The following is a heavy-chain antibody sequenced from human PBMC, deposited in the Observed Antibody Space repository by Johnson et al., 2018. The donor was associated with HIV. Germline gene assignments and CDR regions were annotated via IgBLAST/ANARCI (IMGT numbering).Heavy chain of an antibody. Sequence: QVQLVESGGGVVQPGRSLRLSCAASGFTFSDYYMSWIRQAPGKGLEWVSYISSSGSTIYYTDSVKGRFTISRDNSKNTLYLQMNSLRAEDTAVYYCARDGQVYYNFWISSLAFDIWGQGTMVTVSS. CDR1: GFTFSDYY. J-gene: IGHJ3*02. V-gene: IGHV3-11*04. D-gene: IGHD3-3*01. CDR2: ISSSGSTI. CDR3: ARDGQVYYNFWISSLAFDI.